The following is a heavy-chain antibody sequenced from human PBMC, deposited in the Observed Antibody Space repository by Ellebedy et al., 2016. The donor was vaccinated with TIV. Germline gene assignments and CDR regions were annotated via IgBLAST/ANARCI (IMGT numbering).Heavy chain of an antibody. V-gene: IGHV3-7*04. CDR2: INQDGSEK. D-gene: IGHD1/OR15-1a*01. CDR1: GFTFTTFW. CDR3: ARENWYNDY. J-gene: IGHJ4*02. Sequence: PGGSLRLSCAASGFTFTTFWMSWVRQAPGEGLAWVGNINQDGSEKCYGDSVKGRFTIARDNAKNSVYLQMNSLRAEDTAVYYCARENWYNDYWGQGTLVTVSS.